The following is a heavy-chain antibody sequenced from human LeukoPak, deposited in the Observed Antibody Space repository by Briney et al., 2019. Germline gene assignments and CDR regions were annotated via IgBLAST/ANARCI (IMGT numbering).Heavy chain of an antibody. CDR2: IIPIFGTA. D-gene: IGHD6-13*01. J-gene: IGHJ4*02. V-gene: IGHV1-69*05. CDR1: GGTFSSYA. CDR3: ARGRGYSGTAKSPYYFDY. Sequence: SVKVSCKASGGTFSSYAISWVRQAPGQGLEWMGGIIPIFGTANYAQKFQDRVTITRDTSASTVYMELSSLRSEDTAVYYCARGRGYSGTAKSPYYFDYWGQETLVTVSS.